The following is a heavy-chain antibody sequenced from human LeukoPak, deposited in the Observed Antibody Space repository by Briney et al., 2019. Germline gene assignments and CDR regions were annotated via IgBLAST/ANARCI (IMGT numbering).Heavy chain of an antibody. D-gene: IGHD2-2*01. J-gene: IGHJ4*02. CDR3: ARTRGYHVDY. CDR2: IWYDGSNK. CDR1: GFTFSSYG. Sequence: GGTLRLSCAASGFTFSSYGMHWVRQAPGKGLEWVAVIWYDGSNKYYADSVKGRFTISRDNSKNTLYLQMNSLGAEDTAVYYCARTRGYHVDYWGQGTLVTVSS. V-gene: IGHV3-33*01.